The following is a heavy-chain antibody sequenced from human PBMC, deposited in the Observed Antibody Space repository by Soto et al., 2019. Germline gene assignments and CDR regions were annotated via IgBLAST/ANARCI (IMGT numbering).Heavy chain of an antibody. CDR2: INSDGSST. J-gene: IGHJ6*03. Sequence: GGSLRLSCAASGFTFSSYWMHWVRQAPGKGLVWVSRINSDGSSTSYADSVKGRFTISRDNAKNTLYLQMNSLRAEDTAVYYCARGGGGIAVAPWYYYYYMDVWGKGTTVTVSS. V-gene: IGHV3-74*01. CDR3: ARGGGGIAVAPWYYYYYMDV. CDR1: GFTFSSYW. D-gene: IGHD6-19*01.